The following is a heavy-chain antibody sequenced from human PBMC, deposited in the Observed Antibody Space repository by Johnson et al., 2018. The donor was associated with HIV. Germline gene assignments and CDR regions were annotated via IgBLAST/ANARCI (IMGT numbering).Heavy chain of an antibody. V-gene: IGHV3-66*02. CDR3: TNAGVAGQEALLF. Sequence: VQLVESGGGLIQPGGSLRLSCAASGFTVNNNYMTWVRQAPGKGLEWVSVIFSGGSTYYANSVKGRFTISSDNSKNTLYLQMSSLRAEDTALYYCTNAGVAGQEALLFWGQGTMVTVSS. J-gene: IGHJ3*01. CDR2: IFSGGST. D-gene: IGHD3-3*01. CDR1: GFTVNNNY.